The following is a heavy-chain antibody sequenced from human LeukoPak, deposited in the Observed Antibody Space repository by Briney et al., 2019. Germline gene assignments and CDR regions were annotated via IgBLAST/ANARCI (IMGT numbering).Heavy chain of an antibody. Sequence: GRSLRLSCAASGFIFRNYAMHWVRQAPGKGLEYVSAISSSGDNTYYGNSVRGRFTISRDNSKNTLFLQMGSLRAEDTAVYYCVREERGLAIDYWGQGTLVTVSS. J-gene: IGHJ4*02. CDR3: VREERGLAIDY. CDR2: ISSSGDNT. D-gene: IGHD5-12*01. CDR1: GFIFRNYA. V-gene: IGHV3-64*01.